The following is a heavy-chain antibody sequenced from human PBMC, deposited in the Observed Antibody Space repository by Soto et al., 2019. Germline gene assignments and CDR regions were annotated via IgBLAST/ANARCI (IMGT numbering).Heavy chain of an antibody. V-gene: IGHV3-48*04. J-gene: IGHJ3*02. Sequence: GGSLRLSCAASGFTFSSYSMNWVRQAPGKGLEWVSYISSSSTIYYSDSVKGRLTISRDNAKNTLYLQMNSLRAEDTAVDYCAREFGQLGIDAFDIWGQGTMVTVSS. D-gene: IGHD7-27*01. CDR3: AREFGQLGIDAFDI. CDR2: ISSSSTI. CDR1: GFTFSSYS.